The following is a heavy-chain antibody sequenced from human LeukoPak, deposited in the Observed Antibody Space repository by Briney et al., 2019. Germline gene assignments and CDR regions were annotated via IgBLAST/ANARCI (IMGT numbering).Heavy chain of an antibody. J-gene: IGHJ4*02. D-gene: IGHD6-13*01. V-gene: IGHV3-7*03. CDR3: ARDDGPSSSWYTC. CDR1: GFTFSSYW. CDR2: IKQDGSEK. Sequence: PGGSLRLSCAASGFTFSSYWMSWVRQAPGKGLEWVANIKQDGSEKYYVDSVKGRFTISRDNAKNSLYLQMNSLRAEDTAVYYCARDDGPSSSWYTCWGQGTLVTVSS.